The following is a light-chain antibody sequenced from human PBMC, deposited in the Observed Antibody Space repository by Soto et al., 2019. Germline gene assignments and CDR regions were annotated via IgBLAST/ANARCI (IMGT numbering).Light chain of an antibody. CDR1: SSNIGAGYD. CDR3: QSYDSSLSGPSYV. V-gene: IGLV1-40*01. Sequence: QSVLTRPPSVSGAPGQRVTMSCTGSSSNIGAGYDVHWYQQLPGTAPKLLIYGNSNRPSGVPDRFSGSKSGTSASLAITGLQAEDEADYYCQSYDSSLSGPSYVFGTGTKVTVL. CDR2: GNS. J-gene: IGLJ1*01.